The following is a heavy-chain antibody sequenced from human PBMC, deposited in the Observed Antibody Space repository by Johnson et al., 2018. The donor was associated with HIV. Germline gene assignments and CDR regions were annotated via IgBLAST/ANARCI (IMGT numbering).Heavy chain of an antibody. CDR3: ARGPSVVTLHAFDL. D-gene: IGHD4-23*01. CDR2: IYSGGST. Sequence: VQLVESGGGLVQPGGSLRLSCAASGFTVSSNYMSWVRQAPGKGLEWVSVIYSGGSTYYADSVKGRFTISRENAKNSLYLQMNSLRAGDTAVYYCARGPSVVTLHAFDLWGQGTLVTVSS. J-gene: IGHJ3*01. V-gene: IGHV3-66*01. CDR1: GFTVSSNY.